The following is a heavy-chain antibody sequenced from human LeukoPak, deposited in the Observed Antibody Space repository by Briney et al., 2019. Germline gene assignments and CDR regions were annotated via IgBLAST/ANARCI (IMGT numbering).Heavy chain of an antibody. CDR2: IIPIFGIA. Sequence: PVKVSCKASGGTFSSYAISWVRQAPGQRLEWWGGIIPIFGIANYAQKFQGRFTITTDESTSTPYTELSSLRSEDTAVYYCARAGKEEYSSSLDYWGQGTPVTVSS. J-gene: IGHJ4*02. V-gene: IGHV1-69*05. D-gene: IGHD6-6*01. CDR3: ARAGKEEYSSSLDY. CDR1: GGTFSSYA.